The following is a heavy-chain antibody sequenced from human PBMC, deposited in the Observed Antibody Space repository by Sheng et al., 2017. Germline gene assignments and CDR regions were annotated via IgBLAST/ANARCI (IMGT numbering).Heavy chain of an antibody. Sequence: QVQLVESGGGVVQSGGSLRLSCAASGFTFSSYGMHWVRQVPGKGLEWVTFIRYDGANKYYADSVKGRFTISRDNSKNTLYLQMNSLRAEDTAVYYCAKEDSSGLSFGTTVDYGGQGTLVTVSS. CDR1: GFTFSSYG. CDR3: AKEDSSGLSFGTTVDY. V-gene: IGHV3-30*02. J-gene: IGHJ4*02. D-gene: IGHD3-22*01. CDR2: IRYDGANK.